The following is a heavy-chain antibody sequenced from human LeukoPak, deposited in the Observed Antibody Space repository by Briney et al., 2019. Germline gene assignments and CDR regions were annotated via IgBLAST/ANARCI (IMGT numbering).Heavy chain of an antibody. V-gene: IGHV4-39*07. Sequence: SETLSLTCTVSGGSISSSSYYWGWIRQPPGKGLEWIGSIYSSGSTYYNPSLKSRVTISVDTSKNQFSLKLSSVTAADTAVYYCARWAQTSDGWSFDYWGQGTLVTVSS. D-gene: IGHD5-24*01. CDR2: IYSSGST. CDR1: GGSISSSSYY. J-gene: IGHJ4*02. CDR3: ARWAQTSDGWSFDY.